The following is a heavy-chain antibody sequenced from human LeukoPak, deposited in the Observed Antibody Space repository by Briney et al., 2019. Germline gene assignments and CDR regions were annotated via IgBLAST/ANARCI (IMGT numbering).Heavy chain of an antibody. Sequence: PGGSLRLSCAASGFNFGSYAMSWVRQAPGKGLEWVSAISTGGITTFYADSVKGRFTISRDNSKNTLYLQMNSLRAEDTAVYFCAQEYYDSSGYYFSYFHHWGQGTLVTVSS. CDR2: ISTGGITT. CDR3: AQEYYDSSGYYFSYFHH. D-gene: IGHD3-22*01. V-gene: IGHV3-23*01. J-gene: IGHJ1*01. CDR1: GFNFGSYA.